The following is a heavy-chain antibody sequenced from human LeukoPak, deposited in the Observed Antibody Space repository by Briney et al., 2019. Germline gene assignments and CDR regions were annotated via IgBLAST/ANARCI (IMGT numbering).Heavy chain of an antibody. V-gene: IGHV4-39*07. CDR3: AKSTYYYDTFVNAFDL. CDR1: GGSVSSTHY. CDR2: IYYGGSI. J-gene: IGHJ3*01. D-gene: IGHD3-22*01. Sequence: SETLSLTCTVSGGSVSSTHYWGWIRQPPGKGLEWIGSIYYGGSIYYHASLRSRVTTSVDTSKNQFSLKLSSVTAADTAVYYCAKSTYYYDTFVNAFDLWGQGTVVTVSS.